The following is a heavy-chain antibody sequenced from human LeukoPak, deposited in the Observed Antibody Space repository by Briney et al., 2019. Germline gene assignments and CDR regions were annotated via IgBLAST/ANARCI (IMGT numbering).Heavy chain of an antibody. CDR1: GGSFSGYY. CDR3: ARVKYDSSGNDAFDI. J-gene: IGHJ3*02. D-gene: IGHD3-22*01. CDR2: INHSGST. V-gene: IGHV4-34*01. Sequence: SETLSLTCAAYGGSFSGYYWSWIRQPPGKGLEWIGEINHSGSTNYNPSLKSRVTISVDTSKNQFSLKLSSVTAADTAVYYCARVKYDSSGNDAFDIWGQGTMVTVSS.